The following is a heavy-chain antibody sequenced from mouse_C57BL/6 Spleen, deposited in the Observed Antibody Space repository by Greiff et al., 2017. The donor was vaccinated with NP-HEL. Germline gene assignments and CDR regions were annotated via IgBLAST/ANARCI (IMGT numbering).Heavy chain of an antibody. V-gene: IGHV1-18*01. D-gene: IGHD1-1*01. CDR3: ARTPYYYGSSHSYFDV. CDR2: INPNNGGT. Sequence: VQLKQSGPELVKPGASVKIPCKASGYTFTDYNMDWVKQSHGKSLEWIGDINPNNGGTIYNQKFKGKATLTVDKSSSTAYMELRSLTSEDTAVYYCARTPYYYGSSHSYFDVWGTGTTVTVSS. J-gene: IGHJ1*03. CDR1: GYTFTDYN.